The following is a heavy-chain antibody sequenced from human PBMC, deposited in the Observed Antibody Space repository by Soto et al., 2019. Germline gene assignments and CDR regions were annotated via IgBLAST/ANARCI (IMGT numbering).Heavy chain of an antibody. D-gene: IGHD6-13*01. J-gene: IGHJ4*02. CDR1: GGSFSGYY. CDR2: INHSGST. Sequence: SETLSLTCAVYGGSFSGYYWSWIRQPPGKGLEWIGEINHSGSTNYNPSLKSRVTISVDTSKNQSSLKLSSVTAADTAVYYCARYPGGIAAAGALDYWGQGTLVTVSS. CDR3: ARYPGGIAAAGALDY. V-gene: IGHV4-34*01.